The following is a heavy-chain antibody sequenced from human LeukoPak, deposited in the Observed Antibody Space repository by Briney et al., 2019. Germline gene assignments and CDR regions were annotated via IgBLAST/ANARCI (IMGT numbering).Heavy chain of an antibody. V-gene: IGHV3-23*01. CDR1: GFTLRSYT. Sequence: GGSLRLSCAASGFTLRSYTMGWVRQAPGKGLEWVSAISETGNKTYYADSVKGRFAISRDNTSNTLYLKMSRLRAEDTALFYSAKITGSTPYSSATFDSWGQGTLVTVSS. J-gene: IGHJ4*02. CDR3: AKITGSTPYSSATFDS. CDR2: ISETGNKT. D-gene: IGHD3-10*01.